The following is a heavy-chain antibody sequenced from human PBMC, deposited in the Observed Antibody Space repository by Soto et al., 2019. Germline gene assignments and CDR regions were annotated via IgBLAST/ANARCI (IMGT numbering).Heavy chain of an antibody. J-gene: IGHJ4*02. Sequence: ASVKVSCKASGGTFSSYAISWVRQAPGQGLEWMGGIIPIFGTANYAQKFQGRVTMTTDASTSTAYMELRSLRSDDTAVYYCARMYSSGWPQFDYWGQGTLVTVSS. V-gene: IGHV1-69*05. D-gene: IGHD6-19*01. CDR3: ARMYSSGWPQFDY. CDR1: GGTFSSYA. CDR2: IIPIFGTA.